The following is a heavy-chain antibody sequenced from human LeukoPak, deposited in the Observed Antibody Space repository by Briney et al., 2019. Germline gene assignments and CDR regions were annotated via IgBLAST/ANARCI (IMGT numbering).Heavy chain of an antibody. CDR3: APDMTGYSDC. Sequence: GGSLRLSCAASGFTFDDYAMHWVRQAPGKGLVWVSRINPDGGNTDYADSVKGRFTISRDNAKNILFLQMNGLRAEDTAVYYCAPDMTGYSDCWGQGTLVTVSS. CDR2: INPDGGNT. CDR1: GFTFDDYA. V-gene: IGHV3-74*01. D-gene: IGHD3-16*01. J-gene: IGHJ4*02.